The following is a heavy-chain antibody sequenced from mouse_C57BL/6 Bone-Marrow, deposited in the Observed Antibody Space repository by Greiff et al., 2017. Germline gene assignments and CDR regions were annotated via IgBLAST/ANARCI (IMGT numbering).Heavy chain of an antibody. V-gene: IGHV1-85*01. J-gene: IGHJ2*01. Sequence: VQLQQSGPELVKPGASVKLSCKASGYTFTSYDINWVKQRPGQGLEWIGWIYPRDGSTTSEEKFKGKATLTVGTSSSTAYMELHSLTSEDSAVYFCATSSASGFDYWGQGTTLTGSS. CDR2: IYPRDGST. D-gene: IGHD3-2*02. CDR1: GYTFTSYD. CDR3: ATSSASGFDY.